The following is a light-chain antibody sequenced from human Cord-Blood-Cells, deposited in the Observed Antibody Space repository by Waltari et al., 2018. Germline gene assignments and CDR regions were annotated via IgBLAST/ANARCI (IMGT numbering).Light chain of an antibody. CDR3: QQYYSTPWT. CDR2: WAS. CDR1: QSVLYSSNNKNY. Sequence: DIVMTQSPDSLAVSLGERVTINCKSSQSVLYSSNNKNYLAWYQQKPGQPPKLLIYWASTRESGVPDRFSGSGSGTDFTLTISSLQAEDGAVYYCQQYYSTPWTFGQGTKVEIK. J-gene: IGKJ1*01. V-gene: IGKV4-1*01.